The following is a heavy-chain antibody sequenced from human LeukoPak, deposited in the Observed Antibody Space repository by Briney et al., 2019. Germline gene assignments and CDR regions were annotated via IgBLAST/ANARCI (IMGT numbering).Heavy chain of an antibody. Sequence: ASVKVSCKASGYTFTGYYMHWVRQAPGQGLEWMGWINPNSGGTNYAQKFQGRVTMARDTSISTAYMELSRLRSDDTAVYYCAREAPPRYYYDSRGSYAGFDYWGQGTLVTVSS. CDR2: INPNSGGT. CDR1: GYTFTGYY. CDR3: AREAPPRYYYDSRGSYAGFDY. V-gene: IGHV1-2*02. J-gene: IGHJ4*02. D-gene: IGHD3-22*01.